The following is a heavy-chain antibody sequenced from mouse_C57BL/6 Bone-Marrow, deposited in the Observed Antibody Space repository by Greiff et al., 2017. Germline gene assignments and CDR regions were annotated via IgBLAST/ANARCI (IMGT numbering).Heavy chain of an antibody. Sequence: DVMLVESGGGLVKPGGSLKLSCAASGFTFSSYAMSWVRQTPEKRLEWVATISDGGSYTYYPDNVKGRFTISRDNAKNNLYLHMSHLKSEDTAMDYYAGSNYYRTDYAMDYWGQGTSVTVSS. D-gene: IGHD1-1*01. V-gene: IGHV5-4*03. CDR1: GFTFSSYA. J-gene: IGHJ4*01. CDR2: ISDGGSYT. CDR3: AGSNYYRTDYAMDY.